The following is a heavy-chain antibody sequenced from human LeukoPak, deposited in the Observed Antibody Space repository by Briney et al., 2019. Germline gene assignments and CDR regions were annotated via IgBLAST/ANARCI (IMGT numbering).Heavy chain of an antibody. V-gene: IGHV3-48*01. D-gene: IGHD3-16*01. CDR2: ISSSSSTI. CDR1: GFTFSSYI. Sequence: GGSLRLSCAASGFTFSSYIMSWVRQAPGQGLEWVSYISSSSSTIYYAHSVKGRFTISRDNAKNSLYLQMNSLRAKDTAVYYCAKDPCIMITFGGVITPGYWGQGTLVTVSS. J-gene: IGHJ4*02. CDR3: AKDPCIMITFGGVITPGY.